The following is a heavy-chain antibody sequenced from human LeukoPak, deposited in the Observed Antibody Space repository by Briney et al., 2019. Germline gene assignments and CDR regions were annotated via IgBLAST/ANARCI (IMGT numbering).Heavy chain of an antibody. J-gene: IGHJ5*02. CDR1: GFTFSSYA. CDR3: ARTDCSSTSCPWAPFDP. V-gene: IGHV3-23*01. D-gene: IGHD2-2*01. Sequence: GGSLRLSCAASGFTFSSYAISWVRQAPGKGLEWVSAISGSGGSTYYADSVKGRFTISRDNSKNTLYLQMNSLRADDTAVYYCARTDCSSTSCPWAPFDPWGQGTLVTVSS. CDR2: ISGSGGST.